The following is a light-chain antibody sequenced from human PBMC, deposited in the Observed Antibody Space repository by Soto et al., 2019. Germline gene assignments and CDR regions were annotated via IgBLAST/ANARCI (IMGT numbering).Light chain of an antibody. CDR2: DVS. CDR3: SSYTSSSTLV. J-gene: IGLJ2*01. V-gene: IGLV2-14*03. Sequence: QSVLTQPASVSGSPGQSITISCTGTSSDVGGYNFVSWYQHHPGKAPKLMIYDVSNRPSGVSNRFSGSKSGNTASLTISWLQAEDEADYYCSSYTSSSTLVFGGGTKLTVL. CDR1: SSDVGGYNF.